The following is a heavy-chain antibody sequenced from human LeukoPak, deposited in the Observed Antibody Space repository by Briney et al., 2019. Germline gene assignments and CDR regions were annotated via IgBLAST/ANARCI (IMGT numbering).Heavy chain of an antibody. Sequence: SVKVSCKASGGTFSSYAISWVRQAPGQGLEWMGGIIPIFGTANYAQKFQGRVTITADESTSTAYMELRSLRSDDTAVYYCARGYLAAAGTFDYWGQGTLVTVSS. CDR3: ARGYLAAAGTFDY. D-gene: IGHD6-13*01. J-gene: IGHJ4*02. CDR1: GGTFSSYA. V-gene: IGHV1-69*13. CDR2: IIPIFGTA.